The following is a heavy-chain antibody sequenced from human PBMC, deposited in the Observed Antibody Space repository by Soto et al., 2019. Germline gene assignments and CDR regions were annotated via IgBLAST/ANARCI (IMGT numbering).Heavy chain of an antibody. J-gene: IGHJ6*02. CDR2: INHSGST. Sequence: TSETLSLTCAVYGGSFSGYYWSWIRQPPGKGLEWIGEINHSGSTNYNPSLKSRVTISVDTSKNQFSLKLSSVTAADTAVYYCASSLGGGYYYSFYGMDVWGQGTTVTVSS. CDR3: ASSLGGGYYYSFYGMDV. D-gene: IGHD1-26*01. V-gene: IGHV4-34*01. CDR1: GGSFSGYY.